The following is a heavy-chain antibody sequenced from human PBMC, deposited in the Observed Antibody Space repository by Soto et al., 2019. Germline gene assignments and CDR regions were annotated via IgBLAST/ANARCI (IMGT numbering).Heavy chain of an antibody. CDR2: ISGSGGSI. Sequence: GGSLRLSCAASGFTFSSYAMSWVRQAPGKGLEWVSAISGSGGSIYYADSVKGRFTISRDNAKNSLYLQMNSLRDEDTAVYYCARFHYGDSPGWGQGTLVTVSS. V-gene: IGHV3-23*01. CDR3: ARFHYGDSPG. D-gene: IGHD4-17*01. CDR1: GFTFSSYA. J-gene: IGHJ4*02.